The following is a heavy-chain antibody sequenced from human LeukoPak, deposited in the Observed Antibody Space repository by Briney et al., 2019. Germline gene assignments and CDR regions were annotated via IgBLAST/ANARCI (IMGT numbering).Heavy chain of an antibody. J-gene: IGHJ4*02. CDR1: GFTFSSYA. CDR2: ISYDGSNK. Sequence: PGGSLRLSCTASGFTFSSYAMHWVRQAPGKGLEWVAVISYDGSNKYYADSVKGRFTISRDNSKNTLYLQMNSLRAEDTAVYYCARDPGGYSYGYEDYWGQGTLVTVSS. V-gene: IGHV3-30*04. D-gene: IGHD5-18*01. CDR3: ARDPGGYSYGYEDY.